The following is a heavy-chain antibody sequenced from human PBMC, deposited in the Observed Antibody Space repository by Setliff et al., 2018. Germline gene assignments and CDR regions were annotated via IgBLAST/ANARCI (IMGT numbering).Heavy chain of an antibody. CDR3: ARERGDIVSTTSYYYYMDV. Sequence: ASVKVSCKASGGTFSSYGISWVRQAPGQGLEWMGGTIPIFGTTDYAQKFRGRVTIITDESTSTAYMEMSSLRSEDTAVYYCARERGDIVSTTSYYYYMDVWGKGTTVTVSS. J-gene: IGHJ6*03. V-gene: IGHV1-69*05. CDR1: GGTFSSYG. D-gene: IGHD5-12*01. CDR2: TIPIFGTT.